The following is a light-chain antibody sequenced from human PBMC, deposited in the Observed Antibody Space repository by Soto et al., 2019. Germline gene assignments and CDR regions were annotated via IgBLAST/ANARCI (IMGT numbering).Light chain of an antibody. CDR1: SFNIGKNA. CDR3: AVRDDSLNALV. CDR2: SDD. V-gene: IGLV1-36*01. Sequence: QSVLSQPPSVSEAPRQRVTISCSGTSFNIGKNAVTWYQYLPGKSPRLLISSDDLRPSGVSDRFSGSKSGTSASLAITGLQFEDEGDYYCAVRDDSLNALVFGGGTKLTVL. J-gene: IGLJ3*02.